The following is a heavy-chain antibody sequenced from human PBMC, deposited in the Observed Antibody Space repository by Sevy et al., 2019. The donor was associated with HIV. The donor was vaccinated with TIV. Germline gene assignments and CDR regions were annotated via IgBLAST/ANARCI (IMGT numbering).Heavy chain of an antibody. V-gene: IGHV3-48*03. CDR1: GFTFSSYE. CDR3: ARDSGGGYCSSTSCYRYYGMDV. CDR2: ISSSGSTI. D-gene: IGHD2-2*02. J-gene: IGHJ6*02. Sequence: GGSLRLSCAASGFTFSSYEMNWVRQAPGKGLEWVSYISSSGSTIYYADSVKGRFTISRDNAKNSLYLQMNSLRAEETAVYYCARDSGGGYCSSTSCYRYYGMDVWGQGTTVTVSS.